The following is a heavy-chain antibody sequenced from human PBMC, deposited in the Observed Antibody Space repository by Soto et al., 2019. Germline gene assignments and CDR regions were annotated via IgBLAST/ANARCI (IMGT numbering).Heavy chain of an antibody. J-gene: IGHJ1*01. V-gene: IGHV3-30-3*01. D-gene: IGHD3-16*01. CDR3: AREAGPWGEYFQH. CDR2: ISYDGSNK. CDR1: GFTFSSYA. Sequence: QVQLVESGGGVVQPGRSLRLSCAASGFTFSSYAMHWVRQAPGKGLEWVAVISYDGSNKYYADSVKGRFTISRDNSKNPLYLQMNSLRAEDTAVYYCAREAGPWGEYFQHWGQGTLVTVSS.